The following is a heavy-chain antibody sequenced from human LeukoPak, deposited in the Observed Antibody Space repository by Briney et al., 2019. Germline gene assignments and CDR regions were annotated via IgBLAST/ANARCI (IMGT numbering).Heavy chain of an antibody. CDR3: ARGYYGSGSYLGFDY. Sequence: SVKVSCKASGGTFSSYAISWVRQAPGQGLEWMGGIIPIFGTANYAQKFQGRVTITADESTSTAYMELSSLRSEDTAVYYCARGYYGSGSYLGFDYWGQGTLVTVSS. D-gene: IGHD3-10*01. V-gene: IGHV1-69*13. J-gene: IGHJ4*02. CDR1: GGTFSSYA. CDR2: IIPIFGTA.